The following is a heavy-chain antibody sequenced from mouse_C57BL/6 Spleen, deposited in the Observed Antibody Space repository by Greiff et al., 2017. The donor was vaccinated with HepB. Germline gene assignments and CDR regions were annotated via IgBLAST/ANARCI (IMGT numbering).Heavy chain of an antibody. Sequence: VQLKESGPGLVKPSQSLSLTCSVTGYSITSGYYWNWIRQFPGNKLEWMGYISYDGSNNYNPSLKNRISITRDTSKNQFFLKLNSVTTEDTATYYCARRLGYAMDYWGQGTSVTVSS. CDR2: ISYDGSN. D-gene: IGHD4-1*01. CDR1: GYSITSGYY. V-gene: IGHV3-6*01. J-gene: IGHJ4*01. CDR3: ARRLGYAMDY.